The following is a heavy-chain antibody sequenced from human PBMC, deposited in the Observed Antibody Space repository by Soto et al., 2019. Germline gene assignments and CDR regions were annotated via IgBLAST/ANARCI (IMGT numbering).Heavy chain of an antibody. CDR2: ISGSGGST. CDR3: AKDRVINGYYDILTGSYFDY. V-gene: IGHV3-23*01. J-gene: IGHJ4*02. CDR1: GXXXSSYA. D-gene: IGHD3-9*01. Sequence: GGSLRLSCAASGXXXSSYAMSWVRQAPGKGLEWVSAISGSGGSTYYADSVKGRFTISRDNSKNTLYLQMNSLRAEDTAVYYCAKDRVINGYYDILTGSYFDYWGQGTLVTVSS.